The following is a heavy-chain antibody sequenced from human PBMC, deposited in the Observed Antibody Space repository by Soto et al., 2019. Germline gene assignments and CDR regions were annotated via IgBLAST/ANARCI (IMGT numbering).Heavy chain of an antibody. CDR2: IKEDGSEK. CDR3: VRVGRLGGY. D-gene: IGHD3-16*01. J-gene: IGHJ4*02. CDR1: GFIFSNYW. Sequence: EVQLVESGGGLVQPGGSLRLSCAASGFIFSNYWMSWVRQAPGKGLEWVANIKEDGSEKYYVDSVKGRFTISRDNAKNSLYLRMNSLRVEDTAVYYCVRVGRLGGYWGQGTLVTVSS. V-gene: IGHV3-7*03.